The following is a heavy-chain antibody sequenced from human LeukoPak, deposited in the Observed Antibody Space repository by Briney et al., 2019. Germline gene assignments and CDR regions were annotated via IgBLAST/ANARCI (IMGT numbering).Heavy chain of an antibody. CDR3: AKDRQYSSGWYAFDC. D-gene: IGHD6-19*01. V-gene: IGHV3-23*01. Sequence: PGGSLRLSCAASGFTFSNYAMSWVRQAPGKGLEWVSGLSDSGGSTYYADSVKGRFTISRDNSQKTLFLQMNSLGAEDTAVYYCAKDRQYSSGWYAFDCWGQGTLVTVSS. CDR1: GFTFSNYA. CDR2: LSDSGGST. J-gene: IGHJ4*02.